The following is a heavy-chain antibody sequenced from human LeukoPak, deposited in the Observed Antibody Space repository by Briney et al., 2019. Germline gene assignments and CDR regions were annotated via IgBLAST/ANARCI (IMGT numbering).Heavy chain of an antibody. CDR2: IYYSGST. V-gene: IGHV4-30-4*01. D-gene: IGHD3-9*01. CDR1: GGSISSGDYY. J-gene: IGHJ4*02. Sequence: SESLSLTCTVSGGSISSGDYYWSWIRQPPGKGLEWFGYIYYSGSTYYNSSLKTRATISVDTSKKQSALKLSSGIVADAAVYYCASGQGMLTVYFDYWGQGTLVTVSS. CDR3: ASGQGMLTVYFDY.